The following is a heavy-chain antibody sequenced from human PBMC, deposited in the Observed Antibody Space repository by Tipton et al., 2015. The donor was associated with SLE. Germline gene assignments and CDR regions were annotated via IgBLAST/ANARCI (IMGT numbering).Heavy chain of an antibody. Sequence: TLSLTCAVSGYSISSGYYWGWIRQPPGKGLEWIGSIYHSGSTYYNPSLKSRVTISVDTSKNQFSLKLSSVTAAGTAVYYCARTIEAAFDIWGQGTLVTVSS. V-gene: IGHV4-38-2*01. CDR1: GYSISSGYY. CDR2: IYHSGST. CDR3: ARTIEAAFDI. D-gene: IGHD5-24*01. J-gene: IGHJ3*02.